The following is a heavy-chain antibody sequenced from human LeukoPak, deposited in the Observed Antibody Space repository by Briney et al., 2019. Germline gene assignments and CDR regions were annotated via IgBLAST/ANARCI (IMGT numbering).Heavy chain of an antibody. V-gene: IGHV5-10-1*01. CDR2: IDPSDSYT. CDR3: ARYPPGYYGMDV. Sequence: GESLKISCKGSGYSFTSYWINWVRQMPGKGVEWMGRIDPSDSYTNYSPSFQGHVTISADKSISTAYLQWSSLKASDNAIYYCARYPPGYYGMDVWGQGTTVTVSS. J-gene: IGHJ6*02. CDR1: GYSFTSYW.